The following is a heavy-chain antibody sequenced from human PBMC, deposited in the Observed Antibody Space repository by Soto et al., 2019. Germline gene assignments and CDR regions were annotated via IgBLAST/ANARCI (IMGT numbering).Heavy chain of an antibody. CDR3: ARTTAVPNTLRSRYFFDY. Sequence: QVQLQESGPGLLKPSETLSLTCSVSGGSVSDKTYYWSWIRQPPGKRLEWIGYVYYSGTTNYNPSLKSRVTISVDRSKKRFSLRLSSVTTADTALYYCARTTAVPNTLRSRYFFDYWGQGTLVTVSS. D-gene: IGHD4-17*01. V-gene: IGHV4-61*01. CDR2: VYYSGTT. CDR1: GGSVSDKTYY. J-gene: IGHJ4*02.